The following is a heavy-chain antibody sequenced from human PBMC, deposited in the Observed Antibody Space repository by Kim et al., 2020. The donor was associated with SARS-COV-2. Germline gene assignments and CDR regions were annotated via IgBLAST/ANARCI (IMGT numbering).Heavy chain of an antibody. CDR1: GGSISSGGDY. CDR3: AREQGYYYDTRGNTKGWFDA. D-gene: IGHD3-22*01. V-gene: IGHV4-31*03. CDR2: VYYSGKT. Sequence: SETLSLTCTVSGGSISSGGDYWSWIRQHPGEGLEWIGYVYYSGKTYYNPSLQSRLSISIDTSKNQFSLNLTSVTAADTAVYYCAREQGYYYDTRGNTKGWFDAWGQGMLVTVSS. J-gene: IGHJ5*02.